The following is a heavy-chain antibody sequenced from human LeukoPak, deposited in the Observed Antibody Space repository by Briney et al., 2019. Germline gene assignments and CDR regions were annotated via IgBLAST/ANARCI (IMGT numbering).Heavy chain of an antibody. Sequence: GGSLRLSCAASGFTFSGYAMDWVRQVPGQGLEWVSIISGSGDSTYYAGSVKGRFTISRDNSMNTLYLQMNSLRAEDTAVYYCAKDRSYSSSSREFDYWGQGTLVTVSS. J-gene: IGHJ4*02. V-gene: IGHV3-23*01. D-gene: IGHD6-6*01. CDR1: GFTFSGYA. CDR3: AKDRSYSSSSREFDY. CDR2: ISGSGDST.